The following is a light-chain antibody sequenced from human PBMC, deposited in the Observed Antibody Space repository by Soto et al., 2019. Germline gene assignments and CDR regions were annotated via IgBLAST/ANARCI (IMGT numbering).Light chain of an antibody. CDR3: QVWYSGSDHPWV. CDR2: YDS. J-gene: IGLJ3*02. Sequence: SYELTQPPSVSVAPGKTASITCGGINIGSKSVHWYQQKPGQAPVLVIYYDSDRPSGIPDRFSGSNSGNTATLTISRVEAGDEADYYCQVWYSGSDHPWVFGGGTKLTVL. V-gene: IGLV3-21*04. CDR1: NIGSKS.